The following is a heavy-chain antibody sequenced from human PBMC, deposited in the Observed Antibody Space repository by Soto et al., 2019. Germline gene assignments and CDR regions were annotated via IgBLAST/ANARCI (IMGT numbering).Heavy chain of an antibody. V-gene: IGHV5-10-1*01. CDR2: IDPGDSKT. CDR3: ARRIAAAGGYYYYAFDV. D-gene: IGHD6-13*01. Sequence: GESLKISCQGSGYNFDTYWINWVRQMPGKGLEWMGRIDPGDSKTKYSPSLEGHISISVDTSINTTYLQWSSLKPSDTAIYYCARRIAAAGGYYYYAFDVWGQGTAVTVSS. J-gene: IGHJ6*02. CDR1: GYNFDTYW.